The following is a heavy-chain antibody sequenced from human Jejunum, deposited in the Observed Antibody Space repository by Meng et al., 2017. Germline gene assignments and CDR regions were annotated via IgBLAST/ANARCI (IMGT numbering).Heavy chain of an antibody. J-gene: IGHJ4*02. Sequence: QLQLKQWGAGRLKPSETLSLPCAVYGGSISGYFWSWIRQAPGEGLEWVGEFTRGGTTNYNPSLKSRVTISADTSKNQFSLTLSSVSAADTAVYYCARHEVDFDNWGQGTLVTVSS. CDR1: GGSISGYF. V-gene: IGHV4-34*02. CDR2: FTRGGTT. CDR3: ARHEVDFDN. D-gene: IGHD1-26*01.